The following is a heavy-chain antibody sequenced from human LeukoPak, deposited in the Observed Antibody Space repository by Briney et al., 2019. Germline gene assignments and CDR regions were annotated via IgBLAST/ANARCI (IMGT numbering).Heavy chain of an antibody. CDR1: GFTFSSYW. CDR2: IKQDGSEK. V-gene: IGHV3-7*01. D-gene: IGHD5-12*01. CDR3: ARELVATSYYFDY. J-gene: IGHJ4*02. Sequence: GGSLRLSCAASGFTFSSYWMSWVRQAPGKGLEWVANIKQDGSEKYYVDSVKGRFTISGDNAKNSLYLQMNSLRAEDTAVYYCARELVATSYYFDYWGQGTLVTVSS.